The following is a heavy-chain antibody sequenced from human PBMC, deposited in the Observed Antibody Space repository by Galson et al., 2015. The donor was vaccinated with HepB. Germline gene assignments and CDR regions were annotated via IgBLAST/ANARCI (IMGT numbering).Heavy chain of an antibody. CDR1: GFTFRSYS. J-gene: IGHJ6*03. D-gene: IGHD3-16*01. Sequence: SLRLSCAASGFTFRSYSMNWVRQAPGKGLEWVSCISSTSSFMYYADSVKGRFTISRDNAKNSLFLQMNSLRAEDTAVYYCARDPPGLGSYYYMDVWGKGTTVIVSS. V-gene: IGHV3-21*01. CDR2: ISSTSSFM. CDR3: ARDPPGLGSYYYMDV.